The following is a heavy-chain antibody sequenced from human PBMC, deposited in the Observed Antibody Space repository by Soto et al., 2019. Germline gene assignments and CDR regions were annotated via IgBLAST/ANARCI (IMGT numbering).Heavy chain of an antibody. J-gene: IGHJ6*02. D-gene: IGHD6-6*01. V-gene: IGHV3-30*03. CDR3: ARGAEYQMLSRDYFYAMDV. CDR1: GFTFNSHG. Sequence: QVQLVEAGGGVVQPGRSLRLSCGASGFTFNSHGMHWVRQAPGKWLEWVAVISYEGSNNFYAESVKGRFTISRDNSKNTRYLQMNSLRREDTAVYYCARGAEYQMLSRDYFYAMDVWGQGTTVTVSS. CDR2: ISYEGSNN.